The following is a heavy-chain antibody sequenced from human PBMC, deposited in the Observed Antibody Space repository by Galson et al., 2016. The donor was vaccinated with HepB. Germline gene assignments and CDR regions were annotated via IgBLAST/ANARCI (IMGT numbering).Heavy chain of an antibody. V-gene: IGHV4-61*02. CDR1: GGSIISKNYY. J-gene: IGHJ4*02. CDR3: PRVVPALLDYYSDY. CDR2: IDTSGTT. D-gene: IGHD2-21*02. Sequence: TLSLTCSVSGGSIISKNYYWSWIRQPAGKGLEWIGLIDTSGTTNYNPSLRSRVLISLGASENRFSLRLNSVTASDTAVYYCPRVVPALLDYYSDYWGQGALFTVSS.